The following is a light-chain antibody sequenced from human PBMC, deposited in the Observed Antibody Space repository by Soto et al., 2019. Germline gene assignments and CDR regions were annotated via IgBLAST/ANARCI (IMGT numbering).Light chain of an antibody. CDR2: GAS. J-gene: IGKJ1*01. V-gene: IGKV3-15*01. Sequence: EIVMTQSPATLSVSPGERATLSCRASQSVSSNLAWYQQKPGQAPRLLIYGASTRATGIPARFSGSRSGTEFTLTISSLQSEDFAVYYCQQYNNWPRTXG. CDR3: QQYNNWPRT. CDR1: QSVSSN.